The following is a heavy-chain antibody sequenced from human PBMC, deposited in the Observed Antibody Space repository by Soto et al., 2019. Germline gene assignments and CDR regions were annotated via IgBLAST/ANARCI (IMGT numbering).Heavy chain of an antibody. J-gene: IGHJ5*02. D-gene: IGHD6-19*01. CDR3: ARGGGQWLRNWFAP. CDR2: INAGNGNT. CDR1: GYTFTSYA. V-gene: IGHV1-3*01. Sequence: ASVKVSCKASGYTFTSYAMHWVRQAPGQRLEWMGWINAGNGNTKYSQKFQGRVTITRDTSASTAYMELSSLRSEDTAVYYCARGGGQWLRNWFAPWGQGTLVTVSS.